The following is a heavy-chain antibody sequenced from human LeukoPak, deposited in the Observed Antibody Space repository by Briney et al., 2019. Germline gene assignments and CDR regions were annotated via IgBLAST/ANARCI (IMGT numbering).Heavy chain of an antibody. Sequence: GGSLRLSCAASGFTFSSYSMNCVRQAPGKGLEWVSSISSSSSYIYYADSVKGRFTISRDNAKNSLYLQMNSLRAEDTAVYYCARDYSSSWYQRNDYWGQGTLVTVSS. D-gene: IGHD6-13*01. CDR2: ISSSSSYI. CDR1: GFTFSSYS. J-gene: IGHJ4*02. CDR3: ARDYSSSWYQRNDY. V-gene: IGHV3-21*01.